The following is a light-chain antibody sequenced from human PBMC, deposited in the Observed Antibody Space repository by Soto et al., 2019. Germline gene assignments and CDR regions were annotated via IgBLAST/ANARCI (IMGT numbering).Light chain of an antibody. V-gene: IGLV1-44*01. CDR2: NSN. J-gene: IGLJ3*02. CDR3: AVWDDSLNVVV. CDR1: SSNIGSNT. Sequence: QSVLTQPPSASGTPGQRVTISCSGSSSNIGSNTVNWYQQVPGTAPNLVIYNSNQRPSGVPDRFSGSKSGSSASLAISGLQSEDEGDYYCAVWDDSLNVVVFGGGTKLTVL.